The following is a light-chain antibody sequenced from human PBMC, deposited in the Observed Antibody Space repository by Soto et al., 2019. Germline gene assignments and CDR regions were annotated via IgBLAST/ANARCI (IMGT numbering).Light chain of an antibody. CDR3: QQYNSVSWT. J-gene: IGKJ1*01. V-gene: IGKV1-5*01. Sequence: DIQMTQSPSTLSASIGDRVTITCRASQSIGGWLAWYQQKPGKAPKSLIYDVSSLDSGVPSRFSGSGSGTEFTLTISSLQPDDVATYYCQQYNSVSWTFGQGTKVDIK. CDR2: DVS. CDR1: QSIGGW.